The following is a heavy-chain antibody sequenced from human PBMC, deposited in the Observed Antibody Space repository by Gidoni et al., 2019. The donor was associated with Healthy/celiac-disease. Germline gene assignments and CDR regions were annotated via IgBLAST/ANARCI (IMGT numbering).Heavy chain of an antibody. CDR1: GLTFSDYY. V-gene: IGHV3-11*01. CDR3: ARDQWLVNYYYYGMDV. J-gene: IGHJ6*02. D-gene: IGHD6-19*01. CDR2: ISSSGSTI. Sequence: QVQLVESGGGLVKPGGSLRLSWAASGLTFSDYYMSWIRQAPGKGLEWVSYISSSGSTIYYADSVKGRFTISRDNAKNSLYLQMNSLRAEDTAVYYCARDQWLVNYYYYGMDVWGQGTTVTVSS.